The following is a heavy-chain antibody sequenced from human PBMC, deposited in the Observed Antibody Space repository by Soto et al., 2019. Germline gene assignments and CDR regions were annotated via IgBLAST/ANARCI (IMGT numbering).Heavy chain of an antibody. D-gene: IGHD2-2*01. CDR1: GGSISSSSYY. CDR3: ARLGGSTSGFYYYYYYMDV. CDR2: IYYSGST. V-gene: IGHV4-39*01. Sequence: SETLSLTCTVSGGSISSSSYYWGWVRQPPGKGLEWIGSIYYSGSTYYNPSLKSRVTISVDTSKNQFSLKVRSVTAADTAVYYCARLGGSTSGFYYYYYYMDVWGKGTTVTVSS. J-gene: IGHJ6*03.